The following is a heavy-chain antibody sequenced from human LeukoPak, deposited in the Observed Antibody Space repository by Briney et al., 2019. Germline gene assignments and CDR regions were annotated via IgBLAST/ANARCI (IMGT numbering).Heavy chain of an antibody. V-gene: IGHV4-34*01. CDR3: TRMTSGHDY. J-gene: IGHJ4*02. CDR1: GVSSDDYY. CDR2: INHSGYT. Sequence: SETPSRTSAVSGVSSDDYYWAWVRQTPGKGLEWIGEINHSGYTNDSPSLKSRVTLSIDTSRKQFSLNLRSVTVADAGIYYCTRMTSGHDYWGQGTLVTVSS. D-gene: IGHD3-10*01.